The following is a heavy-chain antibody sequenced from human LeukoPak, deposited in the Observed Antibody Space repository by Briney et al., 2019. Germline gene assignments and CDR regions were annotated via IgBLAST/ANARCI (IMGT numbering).Heavy chain of an antibody. CDR3: ARGRGRLGGDYGAPYFDS. J-gene: IGHJ4*02. CDR2: INPNSGGT. Sequence: ASVKVSCKASGYTFTGYYMHWVRQAPGQGLEWMGWINPNSGGTNYAQKFQGRVTMTRDTSISTAYMELSRLRSDDTAVYYCARGRGRLGGDYGAPYFDSWGQGTLVTVSS. CDR1: GYTFTGYY. V-gene: IGHV1-2*02. D-gene: IGHD4-17*01.